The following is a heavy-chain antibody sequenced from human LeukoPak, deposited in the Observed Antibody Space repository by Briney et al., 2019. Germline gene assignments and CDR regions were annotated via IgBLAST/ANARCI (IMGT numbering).Heavy chain of an antibody. J-gene: IGHJ4*02. V-gene: IGHV3-13*01. CDR1: GFTFSSYD. CDR3: AKVHLYSFTPPFDY. CDR2: IGTAGDT. Sequence: PGGSLRLSCAASGFTFSSYDMHWVRQATGKGLEWVSAIGTAGDTYYPGSVKGRFTISRENAKNSLYLQMNSLRAEDTALYYCAKVHLYSFTPPFDYWGQGTLVTVSS. D-gene: IGHD2-21*01.